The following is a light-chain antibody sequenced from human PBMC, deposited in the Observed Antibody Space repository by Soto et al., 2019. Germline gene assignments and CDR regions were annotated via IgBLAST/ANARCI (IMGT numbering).Light chain of an antibody. V-gene: IGLV2-14*01. CDR2: AVT. J-gene: IGLJ1*01. Sequence: QSVLTQPASVSGSPGQSITISCTGTSSDVGGYNYVSWYQQHPGKAPKLMIYAVTDRPSGVSSRFSGSKSGNTASLTISGLQAEDEADYYRSSYTSSSTLFGTGTKVTV. CDR1: SSDVGGYNY. CDR3: SSYTSSSTL.